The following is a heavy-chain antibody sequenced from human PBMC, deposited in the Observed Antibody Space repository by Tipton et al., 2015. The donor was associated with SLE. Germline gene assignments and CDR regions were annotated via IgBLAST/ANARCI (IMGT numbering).Heavy chain of an antibody. Sequence: GSLRLSCTVSGGSLSTSSYYWGWIRQPPGKGLEWIGTVYDSESTYYNPSLKSRVTISVDTSKNQFSLKLSSVTAADTAVYYCARTPRYYDMLTSYYMPPDYWGQGTRVTVSS. D-gene: IGHD3-9*01. CDR3: ARTPRYYDMLTSYYMPPDY. V-gene: IGHV4-39*07. J-gene: IGHJ4*02. CDR1: GGSLSTSSYY. CDR2: VYDSEST.